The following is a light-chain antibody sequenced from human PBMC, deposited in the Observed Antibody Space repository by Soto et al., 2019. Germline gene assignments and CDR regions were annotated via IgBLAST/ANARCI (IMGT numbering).Light chain of an antibody. CDR1: QSVLYSSNNKNY. V-gene: IGKV4-1*01. CDR3: QQYYSTPIT. J-gene: IGKJ5*01. CDR2: WAS. Sequence: DIVMTQSPDSLAVSLGERATINCESSQSVLYSSNNKNYLSWYQQKPGQPPKLLIYWASTRESGVPDQFSGSGSGTDFTLTISSLQAEDVAVYYCQQYYSTPITFGQGTRLEIK.